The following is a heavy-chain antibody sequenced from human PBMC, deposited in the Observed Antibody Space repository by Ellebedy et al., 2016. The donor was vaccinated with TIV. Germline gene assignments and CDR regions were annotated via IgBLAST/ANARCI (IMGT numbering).Heavy chain of an antibody. CDR2: FDPEDGET. CDR3: ATDYLLFSYMDV. J-gene: IGHJ6*02. Sequence: AASVKVSCKVSGYTLTKLSMHWVRQAPGKGLEWMGSFDPEDGETIYEQKFQGRVTMTEDTYTDTAYMELSSLRSEDTAVYYCATDYLLFSYMDVWGQGTTVTVSS. CDR1: GYTLTKLS. V-gene: IGHV1-24*01. D-gene: IGHD3-9*01.